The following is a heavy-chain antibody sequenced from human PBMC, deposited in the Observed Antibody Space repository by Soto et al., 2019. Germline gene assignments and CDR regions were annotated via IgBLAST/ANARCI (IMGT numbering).Heavy chain of an antibody. Sequence: SETLSLTCTVSGGSVSSSSYYWGWVRQPPGKGLEWIGSVYYSGSTYYNPSLESRVTISVDKSKNQFSLKLMSLSAADTAVYYCGTLEGLATISYYFDYWGQGALVTLSS. CDR1: GGSVSSSSYY. V-gene: IGHV4-39*01. D-gene: IGHD3-9*01. CDR3: GTLEGLATISYYFDY. CDR2: VYYSGST. J-gene: IGHJ4*02.